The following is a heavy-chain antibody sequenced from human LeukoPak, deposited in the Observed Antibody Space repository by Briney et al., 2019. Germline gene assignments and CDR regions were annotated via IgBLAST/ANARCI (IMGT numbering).Heavy chain of an antibody. D-gene: IGHD3-10*01. CDR3: ARCRYYGSGCYRGWFDP. Sequence: ASVTVSCKASGYTFTGYYMHWLRQAPGQGLEGMGWMNPNSGGTKNAQKFQGRVTMTRDTSRSTAYMELSRLRSDDTAVYYCARCRYYGSGCYRGWFDPWGQGTLVTVSS. J-gene: IGHJ5*02. CDR1: GYTFTGYY. V-gene: IGHV1-2*02. CDR2: MNPNSGGT.